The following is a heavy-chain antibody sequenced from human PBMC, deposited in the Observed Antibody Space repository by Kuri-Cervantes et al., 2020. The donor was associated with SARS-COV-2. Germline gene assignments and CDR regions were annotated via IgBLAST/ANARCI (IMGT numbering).Heavy chain of an antibody. V-gene: IGHV3-23*01. CDR2: ISGSGTYI. CDR1: GFSLSRYT. J-gene: IGHJ6*03. Sequence: ETLSLTCAASGFSLSRYTMNWVRQAPGKALEWVSSISGSGTYIYYADSVKGRFTTSRDNSKNTLYLQMNSLRAEDTAVYYCAKLIWGSYYYYMDVWGKGTTVTVSS. CDR3: AKLIWGSYYYYMDV. D-gene: IGHD7-27*01.